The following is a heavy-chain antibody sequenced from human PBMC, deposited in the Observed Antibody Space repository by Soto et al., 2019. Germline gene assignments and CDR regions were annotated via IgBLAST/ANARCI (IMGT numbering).Heavy chain of an antibody. CDR3: ARDRGRYDSGMDV. CDR1: GGSISSGDYY. CDR2: IYYSGST. V-gene: IGHV4-30-4*01. D-gene: IGHD3-9*01. J-gene: IGHJ6*02. Sequence: SETLSLTCTVSGGSISSGDYYWSWIRQPPGKGLEWIGYIYYSGSTYYNPSLKSRVTISVDTSKNQFSLKLSSVTAADTAVYYCARDRGRYDSGMDVWGQGTTVTVSS.